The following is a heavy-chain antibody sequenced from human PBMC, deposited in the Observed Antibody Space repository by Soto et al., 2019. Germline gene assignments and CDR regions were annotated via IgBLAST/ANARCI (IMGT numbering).Heavy chain of an antibody. V-gene: IGHV4-34*01. D-gene: IGHD6-19*01. J-gene: IGHJ5*02. Sequence: SETLSLTCAVYGGSFSGYYWSWIRQPPGKGLEWIGEINHSGSTNYNPSLKSRVTISVDTSKNQFSLKLSSVTAADTAVYYCAGLLAVAGTNWFDPWGQGTLVTVSS. CDR2: INHSGST. CDR1: GGSFSGYY. CDR3: AGLLAVAGTNWFDP.